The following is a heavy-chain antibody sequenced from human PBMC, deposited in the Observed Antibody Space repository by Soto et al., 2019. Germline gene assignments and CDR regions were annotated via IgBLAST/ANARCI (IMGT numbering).Heavy chain of an antibody. Sequence: QVQLQESGPGLVKPSGTLSLTCAVSGGSFTSNNWWTWVRQPPGQGLEWIGEIYRTGSTNYNPSLKSRVTISLDKSENQFSLKVTSLTAAYTAVYYCASRYPGTSVDYWGQGTLVTVSS. D-gene: IGHD1-7*01. CDR2: IYRTGST. V-gene: IGHV4-4*02. J-gene: IGHJ4*02. CDR3: ASRYPGTSVDY. CDR1: GGSFTSNNW.